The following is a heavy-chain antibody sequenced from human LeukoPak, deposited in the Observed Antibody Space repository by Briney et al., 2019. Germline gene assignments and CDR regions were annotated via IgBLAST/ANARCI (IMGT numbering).Heavy chain of an antibody. CDR3: AGVHPEGYYYDSSGYYGGSGAFDY. CDR2: INWNGGST. J-gene: IGHJ4*02. CDR1: GFTFDDYG. V-gene: IGHV3-20*04. Sequence: GGSLRLSCAASGFTFDDYGMSWVRQAPGKGLEWVSGINWNGGSTGYADSVKGRFTISRDNAKNSLYLQMNSLRAEDTALYYCAGVHPEGYYYDSSGYYGGSGAFDYWGQGTLVTVSS. D-gene: IGHD3-22*01.